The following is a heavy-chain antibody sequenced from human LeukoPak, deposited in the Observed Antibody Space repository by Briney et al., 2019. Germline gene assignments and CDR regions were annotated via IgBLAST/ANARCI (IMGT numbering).Heavy chain of an antibody. CDR1: GYSISSGYY. D-gene: IGHD3-10*01. V-gene: IGHV4-38-2*02. Sequence: SETLSLTCTVSGYSISSGYYWGWIRQPPGKGLEWIGSIYHSGSTYYNPSLKSRVTISVDTSKNQFSLKLSSVTAADTAVYYCASARYLLWFGEFDYWGQGTLVTVSS. J-gene: IGHJ4*02. CDR2: IYHSGST. CDR3: ASARYLLWFGEFDY.